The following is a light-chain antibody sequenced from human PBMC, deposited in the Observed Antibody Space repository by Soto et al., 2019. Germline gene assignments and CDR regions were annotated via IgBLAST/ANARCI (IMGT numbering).Light chain of an antibody. CDR2: AAS. V-gene: IGKV1-16*02. J-gene: IGKJ1*01. Sequence: DIQVTQSPSSLSASVGDSITITCRASQGINNDLAWFQQSPGKAPRSLIYAASRLHTGVPSKFNGSGSGTDCCLTISSLQPEDFATYYCQQYSTYPWTFGQGTTLEIK. CDR3: QQYSTYPWT. CDR1: QGINND.